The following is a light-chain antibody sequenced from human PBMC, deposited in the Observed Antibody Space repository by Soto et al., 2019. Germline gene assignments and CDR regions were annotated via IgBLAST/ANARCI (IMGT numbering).Light chain of an antibody. J-gene: IGKJ4*01. CDR1: QDISNY. CDR3: QQYDNLPLT. V-gene: IGKV1-33*01. CDR2: DES. Sequence: DLQMTQSPSSLSASVGDSVTITCQASQDISNYLNWYQQKPGKAPKLLIYDESNLETGVPSRFSGSGSGTDFTFTSSSLQPEDIATYYCQQYDNLPLTFGGGTKVEIK.